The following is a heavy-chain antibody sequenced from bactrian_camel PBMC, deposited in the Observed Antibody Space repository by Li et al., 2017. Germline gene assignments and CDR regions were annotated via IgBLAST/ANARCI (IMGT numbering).Heavy chain of an antibody. D-gene: IGHD6*01. CDR1: GFNIDDSD. Sequence: HVQLVESGGGSVQAGGSLRLSCTASGFNIDDSDMSWYRQAPGNGCELISMISSDGTIFYADSVKGRFTISRENDKNTVYLQMNNLKPEDTAMYYCVDDCYGSRYYLARRTNVWGQGTQVTVS. CDR2: MISSDGTI. J-gene: IGHJ4*01. CDR3: VDDCYGSRYYLARRTNV. V-gene: IGHV3S63*01.